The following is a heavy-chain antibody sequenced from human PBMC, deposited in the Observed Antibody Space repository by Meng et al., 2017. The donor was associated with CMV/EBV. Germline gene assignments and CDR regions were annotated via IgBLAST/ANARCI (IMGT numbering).Heavy chain of an antibody. D-gene: IGHD2-15*01. V-gene: IGHV1-69*01. CDR2: IIPIFGTA. Sequence: GLFGAGVKRAGSSGKVSCKASGGTFSSYAISWVRQAPGQGLEWMGGIIPIFGTANYAQKFQGRVTITADESTSTAYMELSSLRSEDTAVYYCARVCGGSCFDYWGQGTLVTVSS. CDR3: ARVCGGSCFDY. J-gene: IGHJ4*02. CDR1: GGTFSSYA.